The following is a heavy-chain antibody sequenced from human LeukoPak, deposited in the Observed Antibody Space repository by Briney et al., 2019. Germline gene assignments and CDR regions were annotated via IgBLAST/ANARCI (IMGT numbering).Heavy chain of an antibody. CDR2: IYSGGST. J-gene: IGHJ6*02. Sequence: GGSLRLSCAASGFTFSSYSMNWVRQAPGKGLEWVSVIYSGGSTYYADSVKGRFTISRHNSKNTLYLQMNSLRAEDTAVYYCARDYFGVHYGMDVWGQGTTVTVSS. V-gene: IGHV3-53*04. CDR1: GFTFSSYS. D-gene: IGHD3-3*01. CDR3: ARDYFGVHYGMDV.